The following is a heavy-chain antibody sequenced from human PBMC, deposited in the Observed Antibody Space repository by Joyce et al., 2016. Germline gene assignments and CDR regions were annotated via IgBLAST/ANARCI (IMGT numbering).Heavy chain of an antibody. CDR3: VRGISARPGEPNWFDP. CDR2: INTDGSST. V-gene: IGHV3-74*01. Sequence: EVQLVESGGGLVQPGGSLRLSCAASGFSFSGYWIHWVRQAPGKGRVWVSRINTDGSSTRFADSVKGRFTISRDNAKNTLYLQMNSLRAEDTAVYYCVRGISARPGEPNWFDPWGQGTLVTVSS. CDR1: GFSFSGYW. D-gene: IGHD6-6*01. J-gene: IGHJ5*02.